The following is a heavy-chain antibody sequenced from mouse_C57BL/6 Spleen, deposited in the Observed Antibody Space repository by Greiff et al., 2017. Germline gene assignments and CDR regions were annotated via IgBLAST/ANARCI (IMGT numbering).Heavy chain of an antibody. CDR1: GYTFTSYW. Sequence: QVQLQQPGAELVRPGSSVKLSCKASGYTFTSYWMHWVKQRPIQGLEWIGNIDPSDSETHYNQKFKDKATLTVDKSSSTAYMQLSSLTSEDSAVYYGARSRSTLYFDYWGQGTTLTVSS. CDR2: IDPSDSET. J-gene: IGHJ2*01. V-gene: IGHV1-52*01. CDR3: ARSRSTLYFDY. D-gene: IGHD5-1*01.